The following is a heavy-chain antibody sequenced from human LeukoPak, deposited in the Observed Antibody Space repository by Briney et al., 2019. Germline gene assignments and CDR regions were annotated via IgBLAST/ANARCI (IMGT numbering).Heavy chain of an antibody. CDR2: ISAYSTYNGNT. D-gene: IGHD5/OR15-5a*01. CDR1: GYTFTSYG. J-gene: IGHJ4*02. V-gene: IGHV1-18*01. CDR3: ARDSIVSPGGFDY. Sequence: ASVKVSCEASGYTFTSYGISWVRQAPGQGPEWMGWISAYSTYNGNTNYAQKFQGRVTMTTDTSTSTAYMELRSLRSDDTAVYYCARDSIVSPGGFDYWGQGTLVTVSS.